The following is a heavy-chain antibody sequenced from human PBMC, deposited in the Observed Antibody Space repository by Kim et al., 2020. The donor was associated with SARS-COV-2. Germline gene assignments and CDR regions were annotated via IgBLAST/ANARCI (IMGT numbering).Heavy chain of an antibody. CDR3: ARGGGSSSSDDY. J-gene: IGHJ4*02. V-gene: IGHV3-21*01. Sequence: YYADSVKGRFTISRDNAKNSLYLQMNSLRAEDTAVYYCARGGGSSSSDDYWGQGTLVTVSS. D-gene: IGHD6-6*01.